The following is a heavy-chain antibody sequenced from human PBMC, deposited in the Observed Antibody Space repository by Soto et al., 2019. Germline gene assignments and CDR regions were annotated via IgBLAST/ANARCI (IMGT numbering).Heavy chain of an antibody. V-gene: IGHV3-9*01. D-gene: IGHD2-15*01. CDR2: ISWNSGSI. Sequence: SLRLSCAASGFTFDDYAIHWVRQAPGKGLEWVSGISWNSGSIGYADSVKGRFTISRDNAKNSLYLQMNSLRAEDTALYYCAKGPSSLLAEYFQHWGQGTLVTVSS. J-gene: IGHJ1*01. CDR3: AKGPSSLLAEYFQH. CDR1: GFTFDDYA.